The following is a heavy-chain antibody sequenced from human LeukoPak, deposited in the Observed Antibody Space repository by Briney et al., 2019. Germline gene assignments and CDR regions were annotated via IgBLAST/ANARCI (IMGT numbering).Heavy chain of an antibody. CDR2: INGGNGNT. Sequence: ASVKVSCKASGYTFTSYAMHWVRQAPGQRLEWMGWINGGNGNTKYSQKFQGRVTITRDTSASTAYMELSSLRSEDTAVYYCARNQADDDYGDSYYYYYGMDVWGQGTTVTVSS. D-gene: IGHD4-17*01. CDR1: GYTFTSYA. J-gene: IGHJ6*02. V-gene: IGHV1-3*01. CDR3: ARNQADDDYGDSYYYYYGMDV.